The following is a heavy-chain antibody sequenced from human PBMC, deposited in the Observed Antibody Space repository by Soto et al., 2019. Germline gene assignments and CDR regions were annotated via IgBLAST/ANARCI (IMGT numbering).Heavy chain of an antibody. J-gene: IGHJ4*02. CDR1: GGSISTSNL. D-gene: IGHD6-13*01. CDR2: IYHSGST. CDR3: SRSPRSIAAGGIDY. Sequence: SETLSLTCAVSGGSISTSNLWTWVRQPPGKGLEWIGEIYHSGSTNYNPSLKSRVTISVDKSKNQFSLKLNSVTAADTAVYYCSRSPRSIAAGGIDYWAQGFLVTVSS. V-gene: IGHV4-4*02.